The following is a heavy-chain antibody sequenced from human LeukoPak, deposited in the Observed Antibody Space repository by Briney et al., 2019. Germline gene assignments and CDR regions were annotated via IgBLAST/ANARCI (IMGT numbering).Heavy chain of an antibody. Sequence: ASVKVSCKASGYTFTSYAMNWVRQAPGQGLEWMGWINTNTGNPTYAQGFTGRFVFSLDTSVSTAYLQISSLKAEDTAVYYCASPEGAYCGGDCPARAFDYWGQGTLVTVSS. CDR1: GYTFTSYA. J-gene: IGHJ4*02. V-gene: IGHV7-4-1*02. CDR2: INTNTGNP. CDR3: ASPEGAYCGGDCPARAFDY. D-gene: IGHD2-21*02.